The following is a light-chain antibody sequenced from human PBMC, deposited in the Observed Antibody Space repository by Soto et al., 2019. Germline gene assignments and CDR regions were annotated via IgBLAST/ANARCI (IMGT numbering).Light chain of an antibody. CDR2: YDD. J-gene: IGLJ3*02. CDR3: AAWDDSLNALWV. CDR1: SFNIGNNA. V-gene: IGLV1-36*01. Sequence: QSVLTQPPSVSEAPRQRVTISCSGSSFNIGNNAVNWYQQLPGKAPKLLIYYDDLLPSGVSDRFSGSKSGTSASLAISGLQSEDEADYYCAAWDDSLNALWVFGGGTKLTVL.